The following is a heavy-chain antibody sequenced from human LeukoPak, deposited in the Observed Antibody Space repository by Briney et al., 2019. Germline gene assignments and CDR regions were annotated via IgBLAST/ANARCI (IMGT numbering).Heavy chain of an antibody. J-gene: IGHJ4*02. CDR3: ARGGLEPVDY. V-gene: IGHV3-74*01. Sequence: GGSLRLSCAASGFTFGTFWMHWVRQAPGKGLVWVSRINPEETTTSYADAVKGRFTISRVNAKNTLYLQMNSLRAEDTAVYYCARGGLEPVDYWGQGTLVTVSS. CDR1: GFTFGTFW. CDR2: INPEETTT. D-gene: IGHD1-14*01.